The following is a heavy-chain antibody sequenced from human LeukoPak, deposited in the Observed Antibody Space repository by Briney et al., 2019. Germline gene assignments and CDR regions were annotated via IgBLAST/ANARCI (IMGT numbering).Heavy chain of an antibody. Sequence: ASVKVSCKASGGTFSSYAISWVRQAPGQGLEWMGRIIPILGIANYAQKFQGRVTITADKSTSTAYMELCSLRSEDTAVYYCARGVDYYGSGPFDYWGQGTLVTVSS. J-gene: IGHJ4*02. CDR2: IIPILGIA. CDR1: GGTFSSYA. CDR3: ARGVDYYGSGPFDY. D-gene: IGHD3-10*01. V-gene: IGHV1-69*04.